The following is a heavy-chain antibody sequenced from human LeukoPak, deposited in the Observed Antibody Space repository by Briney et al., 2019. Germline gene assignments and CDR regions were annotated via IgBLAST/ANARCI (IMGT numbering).Heavy chain of an antibody. D-gene: IGHD5-24*01. CDR1: GGSISSSSYY. Sequence: PSGTLSLTCTVSGGSISSSSYYWGWIRQPPGKGLEWIGSIYYSGSTYYNPSLKSRVTISVDTSKNQFSLKLSSVTAADTAVYYCARDVFRGWLQLDYWGQGTLVTVSS. V-gene: IGHV4-39*07. CDR3: ARDVFRGWLQLDY. J-gene: IGHJ4*02. CDR2: IYYSGST.